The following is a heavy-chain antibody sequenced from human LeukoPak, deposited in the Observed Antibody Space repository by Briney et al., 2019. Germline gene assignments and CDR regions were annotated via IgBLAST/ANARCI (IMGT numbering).Heavy chain of an antibody. CDR1: GFTFSSYA. CDR3: AKDQARGYSSSWYSFDY. D-gene: IGHD6-13*01. V-gene: IGHV3-23*01. Sequence: PGGSLRLSCAASGFTFSSYAMSWVRQAPGKGLEWVSATSGSGANTYYADSVKGRFTISRDNSKNTLCLQMNSLRAEDTAVYYCAKDQARGYSSSWYSFDYWGQGTLVTVSS. J-gene: IGHJ4*02. CDR2: TSGSGANT.